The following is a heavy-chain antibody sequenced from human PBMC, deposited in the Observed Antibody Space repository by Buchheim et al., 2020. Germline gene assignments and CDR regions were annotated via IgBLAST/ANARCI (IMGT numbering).Heavy chain of an antibody. D-gene: IGHD1-26*01. CDR3: VKNSGWFNT. CDR1: GFPFGNTD. CDR2: ISGQSDTT. J-gene: IGHJ5*02. Sequence: EFQLLDSGGDLVQPGRSLRLSCVASGFPFGNTDMSWVRQAPGKGLEWVSTISGQSDTTDYADSVRGRFTISRANSKNTVHLQLNSLRVEDTAVYYCVKNSGWFNTWGPGTL. V-gene: IGHV3-23*01.